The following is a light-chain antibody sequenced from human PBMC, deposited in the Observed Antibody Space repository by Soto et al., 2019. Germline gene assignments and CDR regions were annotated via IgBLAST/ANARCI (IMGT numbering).Light chain of an antibody. J-gene: IGKJ2*01. Sequence: DIQLTQSPSFLSASVEDRVTISCRASYDISSSLAWYQQEPGKPPQLLIYDSSTFQTGVPSRFTGSGSGRKFTRTISGLQVGDFATDFCQQLSHYPYTFGQGTKLESK. CDR3: QQLSHYPYT. CDR1: YDISSS. CDR2: DSS. V-gene: IGKV1-9*01.